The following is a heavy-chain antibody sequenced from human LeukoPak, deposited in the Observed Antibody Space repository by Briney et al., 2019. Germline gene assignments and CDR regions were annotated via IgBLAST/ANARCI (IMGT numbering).Heavy chain of an antibody. Sequence: SETLSLTCAVYGGSFSGYYWSWIRQPPGKGLEWIGEINHSESTNYNPSLKSRVTISVDTSKNQFSLKLSSVTAADTAVYYSARGHRYYDILTGYSCAGFDYWGQGTLVTVSS. CDR2: INHSEST. CDR3: ARGHRYYDILTGYSCAGFDY. J-gene: IGHJ4*02. D-gene: IGHD3-9*01. CDR1: GGSFSGYY. V-gene: IGHV4-34*01.